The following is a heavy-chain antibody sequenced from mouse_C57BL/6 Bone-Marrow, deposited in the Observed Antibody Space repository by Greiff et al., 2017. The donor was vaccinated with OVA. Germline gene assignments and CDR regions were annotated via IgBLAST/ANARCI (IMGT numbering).Heavy chain of an antibody. Sequence: VQLQESGPELVKPGASVKISCKASGYAFSSSWMNWVKQRPGKGLEWIGRIYPGDGDTNYNGKVKGKATLTADKSSSTAYMQLSSMTSEDSAVYFCARWLKDYWGQGTTLTVSA. CDR1: GYAFSSSW. CDR3: ARWLKDY. J-gene: IGHJ2*01. CDR2: IYPGDGDT. V-gene: IGHV1-82*01. D-gene: IGHD2-2*01.